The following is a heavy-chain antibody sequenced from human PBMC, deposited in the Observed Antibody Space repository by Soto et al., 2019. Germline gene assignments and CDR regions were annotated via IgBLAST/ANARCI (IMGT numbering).Heavy chain of an antibody. CDR3: ARGAYSSAWYSDH. CDR1: GFTFSSYW. D-gene: IGHD6-13*01. Sequence: EVQLVESGGGLVQPGGSLRLSCAASGFTFSSYWMHWVRQTPEKGLVWVSHINSDGSTTNYADSVKGRFTISRDNAKNTLYLQVNSLRAEDTALYSCARGAYSSAWYSDHWGQGTLVTVSS. V-gene: IGHV3-74*01. J-gene: IGHJ5*02. CDR2: INSDGSTT.